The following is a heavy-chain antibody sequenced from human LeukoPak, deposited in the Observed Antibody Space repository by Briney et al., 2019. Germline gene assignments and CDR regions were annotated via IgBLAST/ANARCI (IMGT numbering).Heavy chain of an antibody. J-gene: IGHJ4*02. CDR3: ARGKSPIFGVVITPFDY. CDR2: ISSSSSYI. Sequence: TGGSLRLSCAASGLTFSSYSMNWVRQAPGKGLEWVSSISSSSSYIYYADSVKGRFTISRDNAKNSLYLQMNSLRAEDTAVYYCARGKSPIFGVVITPFDYWGQGTLVTVSS. CDR1: GLTFSSYS. D-gene: IGHD3-3*01. V-gene: IGHV3-21*01.